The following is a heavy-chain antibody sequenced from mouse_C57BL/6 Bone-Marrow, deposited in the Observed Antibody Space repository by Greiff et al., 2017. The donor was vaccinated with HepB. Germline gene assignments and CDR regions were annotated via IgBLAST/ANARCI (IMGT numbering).Heavy chain of an antibody. V-gene: IGHV3-6*01. Sequence: EVQLQESGPGLVKPSQSLSLTCSVTGYSITSGYYWNWIRQFPGNKLEWMGYISYDGSNNYNPSLKNRISITRDTSKNQFFLKLNSVTTEDTATYYCAREEAYYYGSSLPWFAYWGQGTLVTVSA. J-gene: IGHJ3*01. CDR1: GYSITSGYY. CDR2: ISYDGSN. CDR3: AREEAYYYGSSLPWFAY. D-gene: IGHD1-1*01.